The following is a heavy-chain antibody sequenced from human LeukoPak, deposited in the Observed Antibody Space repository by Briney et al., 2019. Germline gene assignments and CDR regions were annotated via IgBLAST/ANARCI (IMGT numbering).Heavy chain of an antibody. V-gene: IGHV4-59*01. Sequence: PSETLSLTCTVSGGSISSYYWSWIRQPPGKGLEWIGYIYYSGSTNYNPSLKSRVTISVDTSKNQFSLKLSSVTAADTAVYYCARRDNVGTYNFDYWGQGTLVTVSS. D-gene: IGHD2-8*01. CDR1: GGSISSYY. J-gene: IGHJ4*02. CDR3: ARRDNVGTYNFDY. CDR2: IYYSGST.